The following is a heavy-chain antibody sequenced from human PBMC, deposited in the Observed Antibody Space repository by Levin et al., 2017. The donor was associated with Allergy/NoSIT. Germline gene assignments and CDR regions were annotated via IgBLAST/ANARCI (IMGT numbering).Heavy chain of an antibody. CDR3: AKGEVCGGDCYWGFDY. CDR1: GFTFSSYG. D-gene: IGHD2-21*02. Sequence: GGSLRLSCAASGFTFSSYGMHWVRQAPGKGLEWVAVISYDGSNKYYADSVKGRFTISRDNSKNTLYLQMNSLRAEDTAVYYCAKGEVCGGDCYWGFDYWGQGTLVTVSS. CDR2: ISYDGSNK. J-gene: IGHJ4*02. V-gene: IGHV3-30*18.